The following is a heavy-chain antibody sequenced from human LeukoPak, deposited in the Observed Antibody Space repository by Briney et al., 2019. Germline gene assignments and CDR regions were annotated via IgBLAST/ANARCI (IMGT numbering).Heavy chain of an antibody. CDR1: GFTLSGSS. CDR2: IRSKANSNAH. Sequence: GGSRKLSCAASGFTLSGSSMHWVRQAPGKGLEWAGPIRSKANSNAHVYAESVKGRFTISRDDSTNTAYLHMNSLKTEDTTVCYCSSRITGTTGTDYWGQGTLVTVSS. CDR3: SSRITGTTGTDY. V-gene: IGHV3-73*01. D-gene: IGHD1/OR15-1a*01. J-gene: IGHJ4*02.